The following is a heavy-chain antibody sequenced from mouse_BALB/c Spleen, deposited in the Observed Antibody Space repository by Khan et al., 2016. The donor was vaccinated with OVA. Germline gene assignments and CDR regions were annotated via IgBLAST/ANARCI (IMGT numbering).Heavy chain of an antibody. V-gene: IGHV1-77*01. CDR1: GYTFTDYY. CDR2: ISPGGDNT. Sequence: VELVESGVELARPGASVKLSCKASGYTFTDYYINWMRQRTGQGLEWIGEISPGGDNTYYNEKFKGKATLTADKSSSTAYMQLSSLTSEDSAVYFCAREWAAWFPYWGQGTLVTVSA. J-gene: IGHJ3*01. CDR3: AREWAAWFPY.